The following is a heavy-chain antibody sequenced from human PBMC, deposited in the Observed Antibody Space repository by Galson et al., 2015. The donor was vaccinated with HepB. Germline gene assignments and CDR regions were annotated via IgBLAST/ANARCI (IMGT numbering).Heavy chain of an antibody. CDR3: AGSGIAAAGTEEDY. Sequence: TLSLTCAVSGGSISSGGYSWSWIRQPPGKGLEWIGYIYYSGSTYYNPSLKSRVTISVDTSQNQFSLKLSSVTAADTAVYYCAGSGIAAAGTEEDYWGQGTLVTVSS. V-gene: IGHV4-30-4*07. D-gene: IGHD6-13*01. CDR1: GGSISSGGYS. J-gene: IGHJ4*02. CDR2: IYYSGST.